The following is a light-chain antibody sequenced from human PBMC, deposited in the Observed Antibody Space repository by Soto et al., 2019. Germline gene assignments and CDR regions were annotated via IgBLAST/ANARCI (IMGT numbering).Light chain of an antibody. V-gene: IGLV2-14*03. J-gene: IGLJ1*01. CDR2: DVS. CDR1: SSDIGGYNY. CDR3: TSYTSSTPFYV. Sequence: SVLTQPASLSGSPGQSITISCTGTSSDIGGYNYVSWYQQHPGQAPQLIIYDVSNRPSGVSPRFSGSKSGDTASLTISGLQAEDEADYYCTSYTSSTPFYVFGTGTKVTVL.